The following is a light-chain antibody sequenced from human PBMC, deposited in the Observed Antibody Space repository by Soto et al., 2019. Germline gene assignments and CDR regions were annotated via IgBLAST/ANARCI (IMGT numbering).Light chain of an antibody. V-gene: IGKV3-11*01. CDR1: QYITTR. CDR2: QTS. CDR3: HQRQSWPRT. J-gene: IGKJ1*01. Sequence: EIVLTQSPATLSSFPGDRVTLSCRASQYITTRLAWYQHRPGQAHRLLIYQTSIRAAGIPARFSASGTGTDFTLTISDVQPEDFPVYYCHQRQSWPRTFGQGTRWIS.